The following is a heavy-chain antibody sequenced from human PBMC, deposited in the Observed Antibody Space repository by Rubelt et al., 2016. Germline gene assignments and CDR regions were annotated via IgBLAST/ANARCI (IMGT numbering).Heavy chain of an antibody. Sequence: QVQLQQWGAGLLKPSETLSLTCAVYGGSFSGYYWSWIRQPPGKGLEWVGEIHHSGSTNYNPSLKSRVTISVDTSKNQFSLKLSSVTAADTAVYYCAAVDSYYYGMDVWGQGTTVTVSS. CDR2: IHHSGST. CDR1: GGSFSGYY. V-gene: IGHV4-34*01. J-gene: IGHJ6*02. CDR3: AAVDSYYYGMDV.